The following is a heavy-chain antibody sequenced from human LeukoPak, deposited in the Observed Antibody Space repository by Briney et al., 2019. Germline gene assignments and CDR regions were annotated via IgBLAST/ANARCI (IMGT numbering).Heavy chain of an antibody. CDR1: GFTFSDYY. CDR2: ISSSGSTI. D-gene: IGHD3-22*01. J-gene: IGHJ4*02. Sequence: GGSLRLSCAASGFTFSDYYMSWIRQAPGKGLEWVSYISSSGSTIYYADSVKGRFTISRDNAKNSLYLQMNSLRAEDTAVYYCARAPRPFYDSSGYYYTPEDYWGQGTLVTVSS. V-gene: IGHV3-11*04. CDR3: ARAPRPFYDSSGYYYTPEDY.